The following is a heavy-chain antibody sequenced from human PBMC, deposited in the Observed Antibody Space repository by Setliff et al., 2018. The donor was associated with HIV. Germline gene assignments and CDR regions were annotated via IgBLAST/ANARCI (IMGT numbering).Heavy chain of an antibody. D-gene: IGHD5-12*01. CDR1: GYTFKSYD. CDR2: INAGNGNR. J-gene: IGHJ4*02. Sequence: ASVKVSCKASGYTFKSYDINWVRQAPGQRPEWMARINAGNGNREYSPKFQGRVTITADTSASTMYMELSSLRSEDTAVYYCARVGNNRLQFFDHWGQGTLVTVS. CDR3: ARVGNNRLQFFDH. V-gene: IGHV1-3*01.